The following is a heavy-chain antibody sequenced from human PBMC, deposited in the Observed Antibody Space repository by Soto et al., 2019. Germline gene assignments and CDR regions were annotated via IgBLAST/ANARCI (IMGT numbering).Heavy chain of an antibody. J-gene: IGHJ4*02. CDR3: TRDHESFTKNDY. CDR1: GGTFSSYT. D-gene: IGHD2-8*01. Sequence: SLKVSCKASGGTFSSYTISWVRQAPGQGLEWMGRIIPILGIANYAQKFQGRVTITADKSTSTAYMELSSLRSEDTAVYYCTRDHESFTKNDYWGQGTLVTVSS. V-gene: IGHV1-69*04. CDR2: IIPILGIA.